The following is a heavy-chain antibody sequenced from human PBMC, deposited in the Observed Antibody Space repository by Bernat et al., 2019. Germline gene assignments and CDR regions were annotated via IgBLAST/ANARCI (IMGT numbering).Heavy chain of an antibody. J-gene: IGHJ6*03. CDR2: IYHSGST. Sequence: QVQLQESGPGLVKPSGTLSLTCAVSGGSISSSNWWSWVRQPPGKGLEWIGEIYHSGSTNYNPSLKSRVTISVDKSKNQFSLKLSSVTAADTAVYYCARADSSSFSDYYYYYMDVWGKGTTVTVSS. D-gene: IGHD6-13*01. CDR1: GGSISSSNW. CDR3: ARADSSSFSDYYYYYMDV. V-gene: IGHV4-4*02.